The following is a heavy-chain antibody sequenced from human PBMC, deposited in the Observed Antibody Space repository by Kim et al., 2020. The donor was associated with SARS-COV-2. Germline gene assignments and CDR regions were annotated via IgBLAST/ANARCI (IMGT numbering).Heavy chain of an antibody. CDR3: ARGDITYAFDI. D-gene: IGHD2-15*01. J-gene: IGHJ3*02. Sequence: ANYAQKFQGRVTITADESTSTAYMELCSLRSEDTAVYYCARGDITYAFDIWGQGTMVTVSS. V-gene: IGHV1-69*01. CDR2: A.